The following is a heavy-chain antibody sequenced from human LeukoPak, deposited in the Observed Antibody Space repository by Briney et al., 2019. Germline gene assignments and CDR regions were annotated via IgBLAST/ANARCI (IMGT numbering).Heavy chain of an antibody. CDR3: AKAANWGTKYSRSWPNFDY. CDR2: ISGSGGST. CDR1: GFTFSSYA. J-gene: IGHJ4*02. D-gene: IGHD6-13*01. Sequence: GGSLTLSCAASGFTFSSYAMSWVRQAPGKGLEWVSAISGSGGSTYYADSVKGRFTISRDNSKNTLYLQMNSLRAEDTAVYYCAKAANWGTKYSRSWPNFDYWGRGTLVTVSS. V-gene: IGHV3-23*01.